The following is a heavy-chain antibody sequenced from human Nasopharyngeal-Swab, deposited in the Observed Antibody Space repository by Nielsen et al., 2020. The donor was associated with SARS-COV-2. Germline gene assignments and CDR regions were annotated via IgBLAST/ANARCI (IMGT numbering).Heavy chain of an antibody. CDR3: ARDRKYYYDSSGYITDAFDI. CDR2: IKQDGSEK. D-gene: IGHD3-22*01. V-gene: IGHV3-7*01. Sequence: VRQAPGKGLEWVVNIKQDGSEKYYVDSVKGRFTISRDNAKNSLYLQMNSLRAEDTAVYYCARDRKYYYDSSGYITDAFDIRGPGTTVTVSS. J-gene: IGHJ3*02.